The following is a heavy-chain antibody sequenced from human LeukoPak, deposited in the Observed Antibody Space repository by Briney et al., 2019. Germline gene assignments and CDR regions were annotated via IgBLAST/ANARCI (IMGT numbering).Heavy chain of an antibody. CDR2: ISAYNGNT. V-gene: IGHV1-18*01. Sequence: GASVKVSCKASGYTFTSSGISWVRQAPGQGLEWMGWISAYNGNTNYAQKFQGRVTMTRNTSISTAYMELSSLRSEDTAVYYCARGRGGHDYGDNWGQGTLVTVSS. D-gene: IGHD3-16*01. J-gene: IGHJ4*02. CDR3: ARGRGGHDYGDN. CDR1: GYTFTSSG.